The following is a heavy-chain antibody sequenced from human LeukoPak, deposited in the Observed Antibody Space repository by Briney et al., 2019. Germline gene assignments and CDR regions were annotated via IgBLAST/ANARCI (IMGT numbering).Heavy chain of an antibody. Sequence: PGGSLTLSCAASGFTFSSYSMKWVSQAPGKGLEWVSSISSSSSYIYYADSVKGRFTISRDNAKNSLYLQMNSLRAEDTAVYYCARDFSSSYYFDYWGQGTLVTVSS. CDR1: GFTFSSYS. CDR2: ISSSSSYI. J-gene: IGHJ4*02. D-gene: IGHD6-6*01. V-gene: IGHV3-21*01. CDR3: ARDFSSSYYFDY.